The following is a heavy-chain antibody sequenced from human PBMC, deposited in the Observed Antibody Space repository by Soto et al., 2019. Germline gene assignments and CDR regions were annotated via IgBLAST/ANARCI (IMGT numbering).Heavy chain of an antibody. Sequence: EVHLVESGGGLVQPGGSLRLSCAASGFTVGNNYMSWVRQAPGKGLECVSIIHRGGSTSYADSVKGRFTISRDSSKNILYLQINGLTADDTAVYCCARSANTYGSPFDYWGQGALVTVSS. CDR3: ARSANTYGSPFDY. V-gene: IGHV3-66*01. CDR1: GFTVGNNY. CDR2: IHRGGST. J-gene: IGHJ4*02. D-gene: IGHD3-10*01.